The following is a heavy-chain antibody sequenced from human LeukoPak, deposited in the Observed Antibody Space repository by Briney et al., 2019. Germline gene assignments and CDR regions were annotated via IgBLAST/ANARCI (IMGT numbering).Heavy chain of an antibody. V-gene: IGHV4-39*01. CDR1: GGSISSSSYY. CDR3: ARSGPLDYYYDSSGYPYYFDY. Sequence: SETLSLTRTVSGGSISSSSYYWGWIRQPPGKGLEWIGSIYYSGSTYYNPSLKSRVTISVDTSKNQFSLKLSSVTAADTAVYYCARSGPLDYYYDSSGYPYYFDYWGQGTLVTVSS. D-gene: IGHD3-22*01. CDR2: IYYSGST. J-gene: IGHJ4*02.